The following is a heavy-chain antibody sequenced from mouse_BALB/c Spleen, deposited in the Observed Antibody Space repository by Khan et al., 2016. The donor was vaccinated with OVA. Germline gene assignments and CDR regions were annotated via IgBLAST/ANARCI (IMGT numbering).Heavy chain of an antibody. J-gene: IGHJ4*01. D-gene: IGHD2-3*01. CDR1: GFTFSSYG. CDR2: ISSGGSYT. CDR3: ARQPGYYEGSAMDY. Sequence: EVQRVESGGDLVKPGGSLKLSCAASGFTFSSYGMSWVRQTPDKRLEWVATISSGGSYTYYPDSLKGRFTISRDNAKNTLYLQMSSLKSEDTAMYYCARQPGYYEGSAMDYGGQGTSVTVSS. V-gene: IGHV5-6*01.